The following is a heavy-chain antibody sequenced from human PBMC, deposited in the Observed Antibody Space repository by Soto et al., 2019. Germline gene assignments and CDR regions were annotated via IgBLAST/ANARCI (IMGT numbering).Heavy chain of an antibody. D-gene: IGHD3-10*01. Sequence: PSETLSLTCTVSGGSISSSSYYWGWIRQPPGKGLEWIGSIYYSGSTYYNPSLKSRVTISVDTSKNQFSLKLSSVTAADTAVYYCARRGSGSYSDYWAQGTLVTVSS. V-gene: IGHV4-39*01. J-gene: IGHJ4*02. CDR3: ARRGSGSYSDY. CDR2: IYYSGST. CDR1: GGSISSSSYY.